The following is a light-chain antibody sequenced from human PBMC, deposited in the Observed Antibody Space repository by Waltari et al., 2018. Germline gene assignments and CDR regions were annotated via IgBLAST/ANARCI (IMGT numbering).Light chain of an antibody. CDR3: SAWDNSLKGPV. Sequence: QSMLTQPPSASGTPGQTVTISCSGNTSNIGSNTVNWYKSLPGTAPKLLIYSSRQRPSGVPDRFSGFKSGTSASLAISGLQSEDEADYYCSAWDNSLKGPVFGRGTK. J-gene: IGLJ3*02. V-gene: IGLV1-44*01. CDR2: SSR. CDR1: TSNIGSNT.